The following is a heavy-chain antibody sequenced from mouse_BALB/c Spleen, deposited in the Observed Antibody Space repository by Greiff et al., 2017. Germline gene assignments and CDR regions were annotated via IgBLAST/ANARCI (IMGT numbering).Heavy chain of an antibody. D-gene: IGHD3-3*01. CDR2: IWSGGST. J-gene: IGHJ4*01. V-gene: IGHV2-2*01. Sequence: QVQLQQSGPGLVQPSQSLSISCTVSGFPLTSYGVHWVRQSPGKGLEWLGGIWSGGSTDDYAAFLSRLSTSKDNSKSQVFFKMNSLQAYDTAMCYCARRRGPAMDDWGEGTSVTVSS. CDR1: GFPLTSYG. CDR3: ARRRGPAMDD.